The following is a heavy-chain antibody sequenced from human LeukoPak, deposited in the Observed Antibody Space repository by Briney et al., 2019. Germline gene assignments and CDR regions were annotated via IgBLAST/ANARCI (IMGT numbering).Heavy chain of an antibody. D-gene: IGHD3-16*01. Sequence: PAETLSLTCTVSDDSISDYYRGWVRQPPGKGLEWIGYFHNSGTSTYNPSLKRRVTISADTSKNQFSLKLNSLTTADTAVYYCSRGAGWLIDYWGQGILVTVSS. CDR2: FHNSGTS. CDR3: SRGAGWLIDY. CDR1: DDSISDYY. V-gene: IGHV4-59*01. J-gene: IGHJ4*02.